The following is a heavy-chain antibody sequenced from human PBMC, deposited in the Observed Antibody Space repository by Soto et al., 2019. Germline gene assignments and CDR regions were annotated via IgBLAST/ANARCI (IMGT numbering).Heavy chain of an antibody. CDR3: ARASRMVTQGGRSPVDY. J-gene: IGHJ4*02. CDR1: GFTFSSYG. D-gene: IGHD4-4*01. CDR2: IWYDGSNK. Sequence: QVQLVESGGGVVQPGRSLRLSCAASGFTFSSYGMHWVRQAPGKGLEWVAVIWYDGSNKYYAGSVKGRFTISRDNSKNTLYLQMNSLRAEDTAVYYCARASRMVTQGGRSPVDYWGQGTLVTVSS. V-gene: IGHV3-33*01.